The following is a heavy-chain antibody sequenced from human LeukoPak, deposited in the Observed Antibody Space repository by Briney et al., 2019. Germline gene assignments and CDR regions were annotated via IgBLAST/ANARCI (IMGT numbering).Heavy chain of an antibody. CDR3: AKGPPGYYYESSGYIDY. Sequence: ASVKVSCKASGYTFTSYDINWVRQATGQGLEWMGWMNPNSGNTGYAQKFQGRVTMTRNTSISTAYMELSSLRSEDTAVYYCAKGPPGYYYESSGYIDYWGQGTLVTVSS. CDR2: MNPNSGNT. CDR1: GYTFTSYD. V-gene: IGHV1-8*01. D-gene: IGHD3-22*01. J-gene: IGHJ4*02.